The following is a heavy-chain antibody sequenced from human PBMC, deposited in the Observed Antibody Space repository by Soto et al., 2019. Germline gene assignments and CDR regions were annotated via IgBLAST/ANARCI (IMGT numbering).Heavy chain of an antibody. CDR1: GFTFSSYA. D-gene: IGHD6-13*01. J-gene: IGHJ6*02. CDR2: ISYDGSNK. Sequence: QVQLVESGGGVVQPGRSLRLSCAASGFTFSSYAMHWVRQAPGKGLEWVAVISYDGSNKYYADSVKGRFTISRDNSKNTLYLQMNSLRAEDTAVYYCARDHLSWPNYYYYGMDVWGQGTTVTVSS. V-gene: IGHV3-30-3*01. CDR3: ARDHLSWPNYYYYGMDV.